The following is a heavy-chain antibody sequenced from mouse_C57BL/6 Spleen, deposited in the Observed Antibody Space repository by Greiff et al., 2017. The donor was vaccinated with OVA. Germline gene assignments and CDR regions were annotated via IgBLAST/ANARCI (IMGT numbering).Heavy chain of an antibody. CDR2: LDPENGDT. CDR1: GFNIKDDY. V-gene: IGHV14-4*01. J-gene: IGHJ3*01. D-gene: IGHD3-2*02. CDR3: SRQLRLLFAY. Sequence: VQLQQSGAELVRPGASVKLSCTASGFNIKDDYMHWVKQRPEQGLEWIGWLDPENGDTEYASKFQGKATITADTSSNTAYLQLSSLTSEDTAVYYCSRQLRLLFAYWGQGTLVTVSA.